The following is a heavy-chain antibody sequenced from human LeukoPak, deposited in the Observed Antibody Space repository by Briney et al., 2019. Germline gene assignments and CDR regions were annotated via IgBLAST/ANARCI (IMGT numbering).Heavy chain of an antibody. CDR3: ATETNGRHYDY. J-gene: IGHJ4*02. D-gene: IGHD1-14*01. Sequence: PGGSLRLSCTTSGLTFSTSGFNWVRQAPGKGLEWVASIGPTGFDRYHADSIKGRFTISRDNANTFPYLQMDSLRAEDTAVYYCATETNGRHYDYWGQGTLLTVSS. CDR2: IGPTGFDR. CDR1: GLTFSTSG. V-gene: IGHV3-21*06.